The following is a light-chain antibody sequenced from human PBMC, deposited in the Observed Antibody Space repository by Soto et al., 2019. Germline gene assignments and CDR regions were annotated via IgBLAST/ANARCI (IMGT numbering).Light chain of an antibody. CDR3: SSYAGSKGV. CDR2: EVS. Sequence: QSALTQPPSASGSPGQSVTISCTGTSSDVGGYNYVSWYQQHPGKAPTLMIYEVSKRPSGVPARFSGSKSGNTASLTVSGLQAEDEADYYCSSYAGSKGVFGGGTKVTVL. V-gene: IGLV2-8*01. J-gene: IGLJ2*01. CDR1: SSDVGGYNY.